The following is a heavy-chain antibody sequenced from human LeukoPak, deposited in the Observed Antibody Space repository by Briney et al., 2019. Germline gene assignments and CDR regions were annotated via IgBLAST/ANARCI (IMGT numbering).Heavy chain of an antibody. CDR2: INPNSGGT. CDR3: ARIGTYYYGSGSYYYMDV. D-gene: IGHD3-10*01. CDR1: GYTFTGYY. Sequence: ASVKVSCKASGYTFTGYYMHWVRQAPGQGLEWMGWINPNSGGTNYAQKFQGRVTMTRDTSISTAYMELSRLRSDDTAVYYCARIGTYYYGSGSYYYMDVCGKGTTVTISS. J-gene: IGHJ6*03. V-gene: IGHV1-2*02.